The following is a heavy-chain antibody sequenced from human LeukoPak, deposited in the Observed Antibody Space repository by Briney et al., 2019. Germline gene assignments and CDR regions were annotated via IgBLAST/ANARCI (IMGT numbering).Heavy chain of an antibody. CDR3: ARLSVLRYLYYFDY. V-gene: IGHV4-39*01. J-gene: IGHJ4*02. CDR2: IYYSGST. Sequence: PSETLSLTCTVSGGSISSSSYYWGWIRQPPGKGLEWIGSIYYSGSTYQNPSLKSRVTISVDTSKNQFSLKLSSVTAADTAVYYCARLSVLRYLYYFDYWGQGTLVTVSS. D-gene: IGHD3-9*01. CDR1: GGSISSSSYY.